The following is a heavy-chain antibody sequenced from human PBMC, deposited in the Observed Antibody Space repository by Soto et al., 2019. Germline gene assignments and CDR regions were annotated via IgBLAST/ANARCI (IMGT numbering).Heavy chain of an antibody. Sequence: QLQLQESGSGLVKPSQTLSLTCAVSGGSISSGGYSWSWIRQPPGKGLEWIGYIYHSGSTYYNPSLKRRGTISVDRSTNQFSLKLSSVSAADTAVYYCASGPIGDYTDGFDYCGQGTLVTVSS. CDR2: IYHSGST. J-gene: IGHJ4*02. CDR3: ASGPIGDYTDGFDY. D-gene: IGHD4-17*01. CDR1: GGSISSGGYS. V-gene: IGHV4-30-2*01.